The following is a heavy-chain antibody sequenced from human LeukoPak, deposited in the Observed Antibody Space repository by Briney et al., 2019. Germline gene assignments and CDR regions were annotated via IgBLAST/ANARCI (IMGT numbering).Heavy chain of an antibody. Sequence: GGSLRLSCAAAGFTFRSYGMDWVRQAPGKGLEWVAVVWNDGSTKYYVDSVKGRFTISRDNSKNTLYLQMNSLRAEDTAVYFCARDQFSAHGMDIWGQGTTVTVAS. CDR1: GFTFRSYG. D-gene: IGHD3-10*01. CDR2: VWNDGSTK. J-gene: IGHJ6*02. CDR3: ARDQFSAHGMDI. V-gene: IGHV3-33*01.